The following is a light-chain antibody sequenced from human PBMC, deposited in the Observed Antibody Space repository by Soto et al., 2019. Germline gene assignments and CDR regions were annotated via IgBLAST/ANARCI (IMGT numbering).Light chain of an antibody. CDR2: DVT. Sequence: QSALTQPRSGSGSPGQSVTISCTGTSSDVGGYNYVSWYQQHPGKVPKLIIYDVTKRPSGVPDRFSASKSGNTASLTISGLQAGDDAGYYCCSYAGSYTVVFGGGTKVTVL. CDR1: SSDVGGYNY. CDR3: CSYAGSYTVV. V-gene: IGLV2-11*01. J-gene: IGLJ2*01.